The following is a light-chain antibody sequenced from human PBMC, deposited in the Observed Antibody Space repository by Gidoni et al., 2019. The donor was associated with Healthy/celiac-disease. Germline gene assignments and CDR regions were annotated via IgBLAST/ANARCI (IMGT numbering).Light chain of an antibody. CDR3: LQHNSYPWT. CDR2: AAS. V-gene: IGKV1-17*01. Sequence: DIQRTHSPSSLSASVGDRVTITLRARQGIRNYLGWYQQKPGKDPKRLIYAASSLQSGVPSRFSGSGSGTEFTLTISSLQPEDFATYYCLQHNSYPWTFGQGTKVEIK. CDR1: QGIRNY. J-gene: IGKJ1*01.